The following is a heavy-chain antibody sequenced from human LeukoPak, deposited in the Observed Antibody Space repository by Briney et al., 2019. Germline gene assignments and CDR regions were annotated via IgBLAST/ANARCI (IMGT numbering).Heavy chain of an antibody. CDR1: GGSISSYY. Sequence: SETLSLTCTVSGGSISSYYWSWIRQPPGKGLEWIGYIYDSGSTNYNPSLKSRVTISIDTSKNQFSLKLSSVTAADTAMYYCARQMYSGRYYGIDYWGQGTLVTVSS. CDR2: IYDSGST. V-gene: IGHV4-59*08. J-gene: IGHJ4*02. D-gene: IGHD1-26*01. CDR3: ARQMYSGRYYGIDY.